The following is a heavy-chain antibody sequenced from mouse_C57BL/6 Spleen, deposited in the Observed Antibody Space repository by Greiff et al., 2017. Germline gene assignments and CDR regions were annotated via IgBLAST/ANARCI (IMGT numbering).Heavy chain of an antibody. Sequence: EVQLQQSGAELVRPGASVKLSCTASGFNIKDYYMHWVKQRPEQGLEWIGRIDPEDGDTEYAPKFQGKATMTADTSSNTAYLQLSSLTSEYTAVYYCATEGPAPPHVDYWGQGTTLTVSS. CDR1: GFNIKDYY. CDR3: ATEGPAPPHVDY. J-gene: IGHJ2*01. CDR2: IDPEDGDT. V-gene: IGHV14-1*01.